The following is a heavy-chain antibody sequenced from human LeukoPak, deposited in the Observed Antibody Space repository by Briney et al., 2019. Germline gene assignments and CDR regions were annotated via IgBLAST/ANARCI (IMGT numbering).Heavy chain of an antibody. V-gene: IGHV1-8*01. D-gene: IGHD4/OR15-4a*01. J-gene: IGHJ4*02. Sequence: ASVKVSCKASGYTFTSYDINWVRQATGQGLEWMGWMNPNSGNTGYAQKFQGRVTMTRNTSISTAYMELSSLRSEDTAVYYCARSPYIYGGYYFDYWGQGTLVTVSS. CDR1: GYTFTSYD. CDR3: ARSPYIYGGYYFDY. CDR2: MNPNSGNT.